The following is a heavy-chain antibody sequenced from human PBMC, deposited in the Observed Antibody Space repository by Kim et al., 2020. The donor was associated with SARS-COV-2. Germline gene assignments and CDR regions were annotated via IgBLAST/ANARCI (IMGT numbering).Heavy chain of an antibody. V-gene: IGHV3-21*01. J-gene: IGHJ4*02. CDR1: GFTFSSYT. Sequence: GGSLRLSCAASGFTFSSYTMNWVRQAPGKGLEWVSSIGGSNSPIYYADSVKGRFTISRDNAKNSLYLQMDSLRAEDTAVYYCARSQLGFSFGKFDYWGQGTLVTVSS. CDR2: IGGSNSPI. D-gene: IGHD5-18*01. CDR3: ARSQLGFSFGKFDY.